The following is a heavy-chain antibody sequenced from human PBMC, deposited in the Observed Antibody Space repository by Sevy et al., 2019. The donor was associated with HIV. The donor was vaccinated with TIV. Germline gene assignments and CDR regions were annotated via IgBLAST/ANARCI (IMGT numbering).Heavy chain of an antibody. CDR2: IIPIFGTA. V-gene: IGHV1-69*13. J-gene: IGHJ6*02. Sequence: ASVKVSCKASGGTFSSYAISWVRQAPGQGLEWMGGIIPIFGTANYAQKFQGRVTITANESTGTAYMELSSLRSEDTAVYYCARALGYSGSWQYYYYYGMDVWGQGTTVTVSS. D-gene: IGHD6-13*01. CDR3: ARALGYSGSWQYYYYYGMDV. CDR1: GGTFSSYA.